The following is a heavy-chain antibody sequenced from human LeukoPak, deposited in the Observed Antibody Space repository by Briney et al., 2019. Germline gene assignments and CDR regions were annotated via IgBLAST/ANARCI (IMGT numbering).Heavy chain of an antibody. CDR3: TTDVLRMYYYGSGSYYDYFDY. CDR2: IKSKTDGGTT. V-gene: IGHV3-15*01. Sequence: GGSLRLSCAASGFTFSNAWMSWARQAPGKGLEWVGRIKSKTDGGTTDYAAPVKGRFTISRDDSKNTLYLQMNSLKTEDTAVYYCTTDVLRMYYYGSGSYYDYFDYWGQGTLVTVSS. CDR1: GFTFSNAW. J-gene: IGHJ4*02. D-gene: IGHD3-10*01.